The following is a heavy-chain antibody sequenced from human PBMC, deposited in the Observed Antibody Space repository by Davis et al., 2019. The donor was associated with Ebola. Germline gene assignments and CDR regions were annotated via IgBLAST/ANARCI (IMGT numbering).Heavy chain of an antibody. D-gene: IGHD5-18*01. CDR3: ARVDTAMVTFWFDP. V-gene: IGHV1-18*01. Sequence: ASVKVSCKASGYTFTSYGIGWVRQAPGQGLEWMGWISAYNGNTNYAQKLQGRVTMTTDTSTSTAYMELRSLRSDDTAVYYCARVDTAMVTFWFDPWGQGTLVTVSS. CDR1: GYTFTSYG. CDR2: ISAYNGNT. J-gene: IGHJ5*02.